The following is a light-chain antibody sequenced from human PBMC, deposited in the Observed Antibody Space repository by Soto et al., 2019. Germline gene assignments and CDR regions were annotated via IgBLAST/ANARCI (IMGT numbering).Light chain of an antibody. CDR3: QQYASSPLT. CDR1: QSVGRNY. J-gene: IGKJ4*01. CDR2: GAS. Sequence: EIVLTQSPGTLSLSPGERATLSCRASQSVGRNYLARYQQKPGQAPRLLIYGASSRATGIPDRFSGSGSGTDFTLTFSRLEPEDFAVYYCQQYASSPLTFGGGTRVEIK. V-gene: IGKV3-20*01.